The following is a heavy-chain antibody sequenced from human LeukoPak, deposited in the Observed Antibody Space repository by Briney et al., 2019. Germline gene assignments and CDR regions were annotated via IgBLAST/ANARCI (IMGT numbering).Heavy chain of an antibody. D-gene: IGHD2-21*02. V-gene: IGHV1-69*04. J-gene: IGHJ5*02. Sequence: SVKVSCKASGGTFSSYAISWVRQAPGQGLEWMGRIIPIFGIANYAQKFQGRVTITADKSTSTAYMELSSLRSEDTAVYYCARVGGQAYCGGDCYYNWFDPRGQGTLVTVSS. CDR1: GGTFSSYA. CDR3: ARVGGQAYCGGDCYYNWFDP. CDR2: IIPIFGIA.